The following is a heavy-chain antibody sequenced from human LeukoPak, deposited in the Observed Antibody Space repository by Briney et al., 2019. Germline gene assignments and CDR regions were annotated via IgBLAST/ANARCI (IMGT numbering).Heavy chain of an antibody. V-gene: IGHV3-23*01. CDR2: IGNSGDRT. J-gene: IGHJ4*02. Sequence: GGSLRLSCAASGFTFSSYAMSWVRQAPGKGPEWVSGIGNSGDRTFHADSVKGRFTISRDNSKNTLYLQINSLRAEDTAVYYCAIHPYYDSSGYPYYFDYWGQGTLVTVSS. D-gene: IGHD3-22*01. CDR1: GFTFSSYA. CDR3: AIHPYYDSSGYPYYFDY.